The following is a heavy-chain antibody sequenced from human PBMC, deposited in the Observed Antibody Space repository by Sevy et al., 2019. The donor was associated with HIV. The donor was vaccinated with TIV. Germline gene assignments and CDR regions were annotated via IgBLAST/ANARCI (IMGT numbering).Heavy chain of an antibody. CDR1: GGTFSSYA. Sequence: ASVKVSCKASGGTFSSYAISWVRQAPGQGLEWMGGIIPIFGTANYAQKFQGRVTITADESTSTAYMELSSLRSEDTAVYYCARKGYSSSWTYYYYGMDVWGKGTTVTVSS. CDR2: IIPIFGTA. V-gene: IGHV1-69*13. J-gene: IGHJ6*04. D-gene: IGHD6-13*01. CDR3: ARKGYSSSWTYYYYGMDV.